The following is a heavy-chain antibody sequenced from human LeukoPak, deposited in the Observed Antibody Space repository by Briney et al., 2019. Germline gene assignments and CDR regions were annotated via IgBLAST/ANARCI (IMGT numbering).Heavy chain of an antibody. CDR2: FDPEDGET. CDR3: ATALYCSSTSCFWYHEVSSFDP. Sequence: GASVKVSCKVYGYTLTELSMHWVRQAPGKGLEWMGGFDPEDGETIYAQKFQGRVTMTEDTSTDTAYMELSSLRSEDTAVYYCATALYCSSTSCFWYHEVSSFDPWDQGTLVTVSS. J-gene: IGHJ5*02. V-gene: IGHV1-24*01. D-gene: IGHD2-2*01. CDR1: GYTLTELS.